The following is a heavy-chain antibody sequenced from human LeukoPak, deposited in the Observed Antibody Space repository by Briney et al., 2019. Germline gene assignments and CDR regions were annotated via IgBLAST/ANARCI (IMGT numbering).Heavy chain of an antibody. CDR2: INPNSGAT. D-gene: IGHD5-12*01. CDR3: ASVYSGHDLSQLDY. Sequence: ASVKVSCKASRYTFTDYYVHWVRQAPGQGLEWMGWINPNSGATNYARNFQGRVTMTTVTSISTAYMELSRLRSDDTAVYYCASVYSGHDLSQLDYWGQGTLVTVTS. J-gene: IGHJ4*02. CDR1: RYTFTDYY. V-gene: IGHV1-2*02.